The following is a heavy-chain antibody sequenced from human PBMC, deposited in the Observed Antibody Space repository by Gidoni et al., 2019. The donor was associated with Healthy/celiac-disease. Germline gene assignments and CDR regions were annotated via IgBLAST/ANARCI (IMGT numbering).Heavy chain of an antibody. V-gene: IGHV3-23*01. CDR1: GFPFSSYA. D-gene: IGHD1-7*01. Sequence: EVQLLESGGGVVQPGGSLRLSCAASGFPFSSYAMSWVRQAPGKGLELVSAISGSGGSTYYADSVKGRFTISRDNSKNTLYLQMNSLRAEDTAVYYCAKDNWNYVSYFDYWGQGTLVTVSS. J-gene: IGHJ4*02. CDR2: ISGSGGST. CDR3: AKDNWNYVSYFDY.